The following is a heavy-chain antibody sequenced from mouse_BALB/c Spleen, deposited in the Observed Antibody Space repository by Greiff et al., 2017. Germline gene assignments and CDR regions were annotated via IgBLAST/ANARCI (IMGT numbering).Heavy chain of an antibody. CDR1: GFTFSSFG. CDR2: ISSGSSTI. CDR3: ARVDYDGGFAY. D-gene: IGHD2-4*01. Sequence: EVQGVESGGGLVQPGGSRKLSCAASGFTFSSFGMHWVRQAPEKGLEWVAYISSGSSTIYYADTVKGRFTISRDNPKNTLFLQMTSLRSEDTAMYYCARVDYDGGFAYWGQGTLVTVSA. J-gene: IGHJ3*01. V-gene: IGHV5-17*02.